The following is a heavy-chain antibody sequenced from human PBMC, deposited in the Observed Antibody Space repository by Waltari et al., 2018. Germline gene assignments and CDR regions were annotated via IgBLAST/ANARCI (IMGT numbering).Heavy chain of an antibody. J-gene: IGHJ6*02. V-gene: IGHV4-59*01. CDR2: IYYSGST. Sequence: QVQLQESGPGLVKPSETLSLPCTVSGGSISSYYWTWIRQPPGKGLEWIGYIYYSGSTNYNPSLKSRVTISVDTSKNQFSLKLSSVTAADTAVYYCARDITIFGVVIHSYGMDVWGQGTTVTVSS. CDR3: ARDITIFGVVIHSYGMDV. D-gene: IGHD3-3*01. CDR1: GGSISSYY.